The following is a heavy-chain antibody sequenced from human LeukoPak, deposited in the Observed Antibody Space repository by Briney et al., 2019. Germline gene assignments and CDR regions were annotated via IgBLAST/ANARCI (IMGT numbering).Heavy chain of an antibody. V-gene: IGHV3-7*01. Sequence: EWGANIKQDGSEKNYVDSGKGRFTIFRDNARNSLYLQMNSLRAEDTAVYYCASHSYGYNHWGQGTLVIVSS. J-gene: IGHJ5*02. CDR3: ASHSYGYNH. D-gene: IGHD3-16*01. CDR2: IKQDGSEK.